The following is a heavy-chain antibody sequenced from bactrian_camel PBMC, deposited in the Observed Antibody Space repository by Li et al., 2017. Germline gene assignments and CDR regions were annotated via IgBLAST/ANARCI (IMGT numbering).Heavy chain of an antibody. J-gene: IGHJ4*01. Sequence: HVQLVESGGGSVETGGSLRISCIASGSIDAIMYMAWFRKHPGKEREPVATIRTTTSSTYYSTSVKGRFTISRDNAKSAVYLQMDSLKPEDTAVYFCVPLIVPRCNYWSQGTQVTVS. CDR2: IRTTTSST. CDR3: VPLIVPRCNY. V-gene: IGHV3S53*01. CDR1: GSIDAIMY.